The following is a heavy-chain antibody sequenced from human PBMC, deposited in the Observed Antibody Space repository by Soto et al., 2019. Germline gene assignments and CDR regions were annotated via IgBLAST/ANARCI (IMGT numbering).Heavy chain of an antibody. CDR2: IRDSGTGT. V-gene: IGHV3-23*01. CDR3: AKDHTVVSRDAFDI. CDR1: GFTFSSYA. D-gene: IGHD3-22*01. Sequence: EVQILESGGGLVQPGGSLRLSCAASGFTFSSYAMYWVRQAPGKGLEWVAGIRDSGTGTYYADSVKGRFNISRDNSKNTVYLQKTSLRAEATAVYYCAKDHTVVSRDAFDIWGQGTMGNVSS. J-gene: IGHJ3*02.